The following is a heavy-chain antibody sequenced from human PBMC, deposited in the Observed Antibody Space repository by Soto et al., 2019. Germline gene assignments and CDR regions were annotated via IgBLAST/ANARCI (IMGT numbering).Heavy chain of an antibody. V-gene: IGHV4-59*08. CDR2: IYYRGNT. CDR3: ARHPGYYDILTGYSTYYFDY. D-gene: IGHD3-9*01. CDR1: GGSISSYY. Sequence: QVQLQESGPGLVKPSETLSLTCTVSGGSISSYYWSWIRQPPGKGLEWIGYIYYRGNTNYNPSLKSRVTISLDTSKNHFSLKLSSVTAADTAVYYCARHPGYYDILTGYSTYYFDYWGQGILVTVSS. J-gene: IGHJ4*02.